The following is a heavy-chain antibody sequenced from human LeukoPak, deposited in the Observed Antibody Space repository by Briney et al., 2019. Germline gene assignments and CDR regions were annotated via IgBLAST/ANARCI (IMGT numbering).Heavy chain of an antibody. Sequence: SQTLSLTCAISGDSVSGSPAVWSWIRQSPSRGLEWLGRAYYRSKWYIDYAVSVKGRITITPDTSQDQFSLQLNSVTPEDTAVYYCARAAVRGGTNFDDWGQGTLVTDSS. CDR3: ARAAVRGGTNFDD. D-gene: IGHD3-10*01. CDR2: AYYRSKWYI. CDR1: GDSVSGSPAV. V-gene: IGHV6-1*01. J-gene: IGHJ4*02.